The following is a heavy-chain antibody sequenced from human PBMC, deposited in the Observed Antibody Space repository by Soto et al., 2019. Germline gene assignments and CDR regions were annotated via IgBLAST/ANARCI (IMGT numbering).Heavy chain of an antibody. Sequence: SETLSLTCTVSGGSISSYYWSWIRQPPGKGLEWIGYIYYSGSTNYNPSLKSRVTISVDTSKNQFSLKLSSVTAEDTALYFCTRGGYMHAFDMWGQGTMVTVSS. D-gene: IGHD6-13*01. V-gene: IGHV4-59*12. CDR3: TRGGYMHAFDM. CDR2: IYYSGST. J-gene: IGHJ3*02. CDR1: GGSISSYY.